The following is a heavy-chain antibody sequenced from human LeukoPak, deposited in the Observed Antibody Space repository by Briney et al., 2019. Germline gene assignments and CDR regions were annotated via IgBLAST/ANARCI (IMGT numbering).Heavy chain of an antibody. J-gene: IGHJ6*02. D-gene: IGHD4-17*01. CDR1: GFTFRNHG. CDR3: ARLYGDPYYYYYGMDV. Sequence: GGSLRLSCAASGFTFRNHGMHWVRQAPRKGLVWVSRISTDGYTTDYADFVQGRFTASRDNTKNTWSLEMNSLRAEDTAVYYCARLYGDPYYYYYGMDVWGQGTTVTVSS. V-gene: IGHV3-74*01. CDR2: ISTDGYTT.